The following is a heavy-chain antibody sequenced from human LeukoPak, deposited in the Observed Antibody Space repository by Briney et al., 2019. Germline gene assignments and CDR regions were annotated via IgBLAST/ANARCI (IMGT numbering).Heavy chain of an antibody. Sequence: SETLSLTCTVSGGSISSSPYYWGWIRQPPGKGLEWIGSIYYSGTTHYNPSLKSRVTMSVDTSKNQFSLKLSSVTAADTAVYYCARDGGSVNWFDPWGQGTLVTVSS. CDR1: GGSISSSPYY. CDR3: ARDGGSVNWFDP. D-gene: IGHD3-10*01. J-gene: IGHJ5*02. V-gene: IGHV4-39*07. CDR2: IYYSGTT.